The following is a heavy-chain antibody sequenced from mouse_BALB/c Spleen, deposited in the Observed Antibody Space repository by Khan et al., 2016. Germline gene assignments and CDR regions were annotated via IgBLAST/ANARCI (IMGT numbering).Heavy chain of an antibody. CDR1: GYSFTSYT. D-gene: IGHD1-1*01. CDR3: ARYSTTVVAPLDY. V-gene: IGHV1-4*01. J-gene: IGHJ2*01. Sequence: QVRLQQSGAELARPGASVKMSCKASGYSFTSYTMHWVKQRPGQGLEWLGFINPSSSYTNYNQNFKDKATLTADKSSSTAYMQLSSLTSEDSAVXFCARYSTTVVAPLDYWGQGTTLTVSS. CDR2: INPSSSYT.